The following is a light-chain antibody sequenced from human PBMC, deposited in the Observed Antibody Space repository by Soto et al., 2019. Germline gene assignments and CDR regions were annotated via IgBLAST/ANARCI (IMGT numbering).Light chain of an antibody. Sequence: EIVMTQSPATLSVSPGERATLSCSASQSVSGNLAWYQHKPGQAPRLLIFDASTRATGIPGRFSGSGSGTEFTLTISSLLSEDFALYYCQQYNLWPLTFGGGTRVEIK. CDR3: QQYNLWPLT. V-gene: IGKV3-15*01. J-gene: IGKJ4*01. CDR2: DAS. CDR1: QSVSGN.